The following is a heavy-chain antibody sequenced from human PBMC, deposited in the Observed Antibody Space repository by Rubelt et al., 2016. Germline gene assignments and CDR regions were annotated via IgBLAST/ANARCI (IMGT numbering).Heavy chain of an antibody. V-gene: IGHV4-39*07. CDR3: ARLSTAMLFDP. J-gene: IGHJ5*02. CDR2: IFHSGST. Sequence: QLQLQESGPGLVKPSETLSLTCTVSGASISSSSYCWGWIRQPPGKGLEWIGKIFHSGSTDYNPSLKSRVTMSVDKSKNQFSLTLSSVTAADTAVYYCARLSTAMLFDPWGQGTLVTVSS. CDR1: GASISSSSYC. D-gene: IGHD5-18*01.